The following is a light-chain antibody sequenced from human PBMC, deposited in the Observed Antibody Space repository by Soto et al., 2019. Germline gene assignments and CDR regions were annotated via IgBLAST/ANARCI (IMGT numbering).Light chain of an antibody. V-gene: IGKV3D-20*02. Sequence: EIVFTQSPGTLSLSPGESATLSCRASQSIFSSYLAWYQQRPGQAPRLLIYGASTRATGVPARFSGRGSGTEFTLTISSLQSEDFAVYYCQQRSNWPPFTFGQGTRLEIK. J-gene: IGKJ5*01. CDR1: QSIFSSY. CDR3: QQRSNWPPFT. CDR2: GAS.